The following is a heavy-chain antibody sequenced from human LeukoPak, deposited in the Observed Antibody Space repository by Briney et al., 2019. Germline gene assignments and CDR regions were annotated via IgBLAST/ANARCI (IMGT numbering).Heavy chain of an antibody. CDR1: GFTFSSYS. CDR3: ARDRWHSSGWYTGEFDY. D-gene: IGHD6-19*01. Sequence: GGSLRLSCAASGFTFSSYSMNWVRQAPGKGLEWVSSISSSSSYIYYADSVKGRFTISRDNAKNSLYLQMNSLRAEATAVYYCARDRWHSSGWYTGEFDYWGQGTLVTVSS. J-gene: IGHJ4*02. V-gene: IGHV3-21*04. CDR2: ISSSSSYI.